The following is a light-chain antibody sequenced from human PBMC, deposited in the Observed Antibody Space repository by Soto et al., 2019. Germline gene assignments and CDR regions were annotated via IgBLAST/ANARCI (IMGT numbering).Light chain of an antibody. CDR1: QSVRNNY. J-gene: IGKJ4*01. V-gene: IGKV3-11*01. CDR3: QQRSNWPPSLT. Sequence: EIVLTQSPDTLSLSPGERATLSCRASQSVRNNYLAWYQQKPGQAPRLLIYDASNRATGIPARFSGSGSGTDFTLTISSLEPEDFAVYYCQQRSNWPPSLTFGGGTKVEIK. CDR2: DAS.